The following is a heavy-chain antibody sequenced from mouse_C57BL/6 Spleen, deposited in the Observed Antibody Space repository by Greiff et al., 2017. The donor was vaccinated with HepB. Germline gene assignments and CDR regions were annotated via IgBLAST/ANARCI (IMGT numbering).Heavy chain of an antibody. Sequence: EVQVVESGGGLVKPGGSLKLSCAASGFTFSDYGMHWVRQAPEKGLEWVAYISSGSSTIYYADTVKGRFTISRDNAKNTLFLQMTSLRSEDTAMYYCARGYSNVYAMDYWGQGTSVTVSS. CDR1: GFTFSDYG. D-gene: IGHD2-5*01. J-gene: IGHJ4*01. CDR3: ARGYSNVYAMDY. V-gene: IGHV5-17*01. CDR2: ISSGSSTI.